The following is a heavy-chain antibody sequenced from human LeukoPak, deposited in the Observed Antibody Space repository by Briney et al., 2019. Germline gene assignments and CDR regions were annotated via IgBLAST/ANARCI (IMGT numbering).Heavy chain of an antibody. CDR1: GDSVSSNSAA. D-gene: IGHD2-15*01. Sequence: SQTLSLTCAISGDSVSSNSAAWNWIRQSPSRGLEWLGRTYYRSKWYNDYAVSVRSRISINPDTSKNQFFLQLKSVTPEDTAVYYCARGGRGYCSATTCYFDYWGQGTLVTVSS. J-gene: IGHJ4*02. CDR2: TYYRSKWYN. V-gene: IGHV6-1*01. CDR3: ARGGRGYCSATTCYFDY.